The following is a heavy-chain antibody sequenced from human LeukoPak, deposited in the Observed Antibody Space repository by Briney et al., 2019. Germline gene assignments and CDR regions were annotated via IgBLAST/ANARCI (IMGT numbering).Heavy chain of an antibody. Sequence: SVKVSCKASEGTFSSYAISWVRQAPGQGLEWMGGIIPIFGTADYAQKFQGRVTITTDESTSTAYMELSSLRSEDTAVYYCARYRQQLVLRYYYYYMDVWGKGTTVTVSS. V-gene: IGHV1-69*05. CDR1: EGTFSSYA. J-gene: IGHJ6*03. D-gene: IGHD6-13*01. CDR2: IIPIFGTA. CDR3: ARYRQQLVLRYYYYYMDV.